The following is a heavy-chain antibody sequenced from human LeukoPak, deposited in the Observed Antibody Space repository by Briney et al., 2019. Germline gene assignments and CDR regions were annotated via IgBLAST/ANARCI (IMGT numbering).Heavy chain of an antibody. CDR2: IRSKANSYAT. CDR1: GFTFSGSA. V-gene: IGHV3-73*01. D-gene: IGHD3-22*01. J-gene: IGHJ5*02. Sequence: GGSLRLSCAASGFTFSGSAMHWVRQASGKGLEWVGRIRSKANSYATAYAASVKGRFTISRDDSKNTAYLRMNSLKTEDTAVYYCTRSSYDSSGHYLRAWGQGTLVTVSS. CDR3: TRSSYDSSGHYLRA.